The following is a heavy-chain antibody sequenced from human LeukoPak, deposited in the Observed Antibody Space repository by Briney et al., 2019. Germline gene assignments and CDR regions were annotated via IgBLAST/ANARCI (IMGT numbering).Heavy chain of an antibody. CDR1: GDSVSSNSAA. J-gene: IGHJ4*02. CDR3: ASASFDY. V-gene: IGHV6-1*01. Sequence: SQTLSLTCAISGDSVSSNSAAWSWIRQSPSRGLEWLGRTYYRSRWYSDYAVSVKSRITINPDTSKNQFSLQLNSVTPEDTAVYYCASASFDYWGQGTLVTVSS. CDR2: TYYRSRWYS.